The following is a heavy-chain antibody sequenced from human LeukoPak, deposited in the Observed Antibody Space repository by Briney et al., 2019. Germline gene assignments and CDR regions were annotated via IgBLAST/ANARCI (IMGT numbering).Heavy chain of an antibody. CDR1: GGSISSYY. V-gene: IGHV4-4*07. J-gene: IGHJ4*02. CDR3: ARGLRVGNTGYYFDS. D-gene: IGHD1-26*01. Sequence: SETLSLTCTVSGGSISSYYWSWIRQPAGKGLEWIGRIYTSGNTNYNPSLKSRVTMSVDTSKNLFSLRLNSVTAADTAVYYCARGLRVGNTGYYFDSWGQGTLVTVSS. CDR2: IYTSGNT.